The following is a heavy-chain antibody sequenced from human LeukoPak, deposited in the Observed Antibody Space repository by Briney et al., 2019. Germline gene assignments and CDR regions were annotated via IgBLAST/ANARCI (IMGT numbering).Heavy chain of an antibody. J-gene: IGHJ6*02. CDR2: ICWHSGSI. D-gene: IGHD5-18*01. Sequence: GGSLRLSCAASGFTFDDYAMHWVRQAPGKGLEWVSGICWHSGSICYADSVKGRFSISRDNAKNSLYLQMNSLRVEDTALYYCAKDTAMAHYYHYGMDVWGQGTTVTVSS. CDR3: AKDTAMAHYYHYGMDV. CDR1: GFTFDDYA. V-gene: IGHV3-9*01.